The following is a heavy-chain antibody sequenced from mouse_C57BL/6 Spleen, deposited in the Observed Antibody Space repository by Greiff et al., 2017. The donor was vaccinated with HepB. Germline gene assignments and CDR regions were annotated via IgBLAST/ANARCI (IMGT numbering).Heavy chain of an antibody. CDR2: IDPETCGT. CDR3: TRHYENY. Sequence: VQLQQSGAELVRPGASVTLSCKASGYTFTDYEMHWVKQTPVHGLEWIGAIDPETCGTAYNQKFKGKAILTADKSSSTAYMELRSLTSEDSAVYYCTRHYENYWGQGTTLTVSS. CDR1: GYTFTDYE. D-gene: IGHD1-1*01. V-gene: IGHV1-15*01. J-gene: IGHJ2*01.